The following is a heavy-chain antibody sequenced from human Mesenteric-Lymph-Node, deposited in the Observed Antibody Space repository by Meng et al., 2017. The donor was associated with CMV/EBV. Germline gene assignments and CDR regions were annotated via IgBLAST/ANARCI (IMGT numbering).Heavy chain of an antibody. J-gene: IGHJ6*02. CDR2: ISSSSSTI. D-gene: IGHD6-13*01. Sequence: GESLKISCAASGFTFSSYSMNWVRQAPGKGLEWVSYISSSSSTIYYADSVKGRFTISRDNAKNSLYLQMNSLRAEDTAVYYGAMTASWYPYYYYGMDVWGQETTVTVSS. CDR1: GFTFSSYS. CDR3: AMTASWYPYYYYGMDV. V-gene: IGHV3-48*04.